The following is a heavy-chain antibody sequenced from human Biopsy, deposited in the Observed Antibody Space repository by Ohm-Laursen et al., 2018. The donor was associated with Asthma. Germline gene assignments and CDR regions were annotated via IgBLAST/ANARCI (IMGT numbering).Heavy chain of an antibody. CDR3: ARVGTDRNKAMPNDY. V-gene: IGHV3-21*01. J-gene: IGHJ4*02. D-gene: IGHD5-18*01. CDR2: ISSSSSYI. Sequence: SLRLSCSASGFTFSSYSMHWVRQAPGKGLEWVASISSSSSYIYYADSVKGRFTISRDNAKNSLYLQMNSLRAEDTAGYYCARVGTDRNKAMPNDYWGQGTLVTVSS. CDR1: GFTFSSYS.